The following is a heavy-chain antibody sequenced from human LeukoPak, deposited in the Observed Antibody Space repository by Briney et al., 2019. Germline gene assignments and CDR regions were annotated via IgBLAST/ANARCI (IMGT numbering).Heavy chain of an antibody. CDR2: IYSSGTT. CDR1: GGSISSSSYY. Sequence: SETLSLTCTVSGGSISSSSYYWGWIRQPPGKGLECVGNIYSSGTTYYNPSLKSRVPISIDTSKSQFSLRLSSVTAADTAMYYCVQNTPGTIEHWGQGTLVTVSS. CDR3: VQNTPGTIEH. J-gene: IGHJ1*01. V-gene: IGHV4-39*01. D-gene: IGHD1-7*01.